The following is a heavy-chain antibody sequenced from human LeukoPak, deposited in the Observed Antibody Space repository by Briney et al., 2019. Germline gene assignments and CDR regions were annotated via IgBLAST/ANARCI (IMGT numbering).Heavy chain of an antibody. CDR1: GYTFTGYY. V-gene: IGHV1-2*02. CDR2: INPNSGGT. CDR3: ARDLRGTVVVVPAAMDY. J-gene: IGHJ4*02. D-gene: IGHD2-2*01. Sequence: ASVKVSCKASGYTFTGYYMHWVRLAPGQGLEWMGWINPNSGGTNYAQKFQGRVTMTRDTSISTAYMELSRLRSDDTAVYYCARDLRGTVVVVPAAMDYWGQGTLVTVSS.